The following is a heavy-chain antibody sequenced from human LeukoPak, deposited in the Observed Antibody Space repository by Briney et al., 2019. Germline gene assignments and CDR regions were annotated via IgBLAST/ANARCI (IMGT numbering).Heavy chain of an antibody. V-gene: IGHV4-34*01. J-gene: IGHJ4*02. Sequence: SETLSLTCAVYGGSFSGYYWGWIRQPPGKGLEWIGEINHSGSTNYNPSLKSRVTISVDTSKNQFSLKLSSVTAADTAVYYCARVTLAAAGPVDYWGQGALVTVSS. CDR3: ARVTLAAAGPVDY. CDR2: INHSGST. D-gene: IGHD6-13*01. CDR1: GGSFSGYY.